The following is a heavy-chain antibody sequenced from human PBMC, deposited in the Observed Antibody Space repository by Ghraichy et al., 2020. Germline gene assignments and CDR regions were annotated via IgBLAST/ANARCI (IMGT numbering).Heavy chain of an antibody. V-gene: IGHV4-38-2*02. CDR1: GYSISSGYY. CDR3: ARARYNWNPYAY. CDR2: IYHSGST. Sequence: SETLSLTCTVSGYSISSGYYWGWIRQPPGKGLEWIGSIYHSGSTYYNPSLKSRVTISVDTSKNQFSLKLSSVTAADTAVYYCARARYNWNPYAYWGQGTLVTVSS. D-gene: IGHD1-20*01. J-gene: IGHJ4*02.